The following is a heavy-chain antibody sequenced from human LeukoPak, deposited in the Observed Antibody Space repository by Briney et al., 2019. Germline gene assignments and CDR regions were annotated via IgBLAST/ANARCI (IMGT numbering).Heavy chain of an antibody. J-gene: IGHJ6*04. D-gene: IGHD3-10*02. Sequence: GGSLRLSCAASGFTFNDYYMSWIRQAPGKGLEWVSYISNSGNTFYYADSVKGRFTISRDNAKSSLYLQMNSLRAEDTAVYYCAELGITMIGGVWGKGTTVTISS. CDR2: ISNSGNTF. CDR3: AELGITMIGGV. V-gene: IGHV3-11*04. CDR1: GFTFNDYY.